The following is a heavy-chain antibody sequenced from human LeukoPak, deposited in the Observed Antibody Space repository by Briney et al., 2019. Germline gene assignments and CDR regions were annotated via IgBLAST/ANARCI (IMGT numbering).Heavy chain of an antibody. V-gene: IGHV3-30*02. D-gene: IGHD5-18*01. CDR2: IRHDGNNK. CDR1: GFTFSNYA. Sequence: GGSLRLSCAASGFTFSNYAMQLVRQAPGKGLEWVAFIRHDGNNKYYADSVKGRFTISRDNSKNTLYLQMNSLRAEDTAVYYCARDGYSYGFDPWGQGTLVTVSS. J-gene: IGHJ5*02. CDR3: ARDGYSYGFDP.